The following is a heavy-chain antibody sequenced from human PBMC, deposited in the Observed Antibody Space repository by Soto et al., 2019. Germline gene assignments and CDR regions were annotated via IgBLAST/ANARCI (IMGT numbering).Heavy chain of an antibody. V-gene: IGHV1-8*01. CDR1: GYTFTSYD. CDR2: MNPNSGNT. J-gene: IGHJ6*02. Sequence: ASVKVSCKASGYTFTSYDINWVRQATGQGLEWMGWMNPNSGNTGYAQKFQGRVTMTRNTSISTAYMELSSLRSEDTAVYYCARGGPAYYDFWSGYYHYYYYGMDVWGQGTTVTVSS. D-gene: IGHD3-3*01. CDR3: ARGGPAYYDFWSGYYHYYYYGMDV.